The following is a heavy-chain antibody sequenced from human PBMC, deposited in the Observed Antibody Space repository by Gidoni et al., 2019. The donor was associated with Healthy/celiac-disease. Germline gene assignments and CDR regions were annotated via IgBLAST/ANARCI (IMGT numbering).Heavy chain of an antibody. D-gene: IGHD3-10*01. V-gene: IGHV5-51*03. CDR3: AASMVRGEYYYYGMDV. Sequence: EVQLVQSGAEPTQPRESLKITCKGSGYSFTRYWTCWVRQMPGKGLEWMGIIYHSDSDTRYSPSFQGQVTISADKSISTAYLQWSRLRASDNAMYYCAASMVRGEYYYYGMDVWGQGTTVTVSS. CDR1: GYSFTRYW. J-gene: IGHJ6*02. CDR2: IYHSDSDT.